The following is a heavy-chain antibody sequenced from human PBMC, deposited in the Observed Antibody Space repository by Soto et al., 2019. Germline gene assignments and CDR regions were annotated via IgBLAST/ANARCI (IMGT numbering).Heavy chain of an antibody. CDR1: GGSISSYY. D-gene: IGHD6-13*01. Sequence: SETLSLTCTVSGGSISSYYWSWIRQPPGKGLEWIGYIYYSGSTNYNPSLKSRVTISVDTSKNQFSLKLSPVTAADTAVYYCAGSIAAAGEKRTHYYYYYYLDVWGKGTTVTVSS. CDR2: IYYSGST. CDR3: AGSIAAAGEKRTHYYYYYYLDV. J-gene: IGHJ6*03. V-gene: IGHV4-59*08.